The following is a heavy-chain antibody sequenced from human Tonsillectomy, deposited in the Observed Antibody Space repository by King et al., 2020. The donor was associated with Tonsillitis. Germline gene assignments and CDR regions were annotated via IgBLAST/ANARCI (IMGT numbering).Heavy chain of an antibody. CDR2: ISACNGNK. CDR3: ARDSCSSTSCQYGTLFDF. J-gene: IGHJ4*02. CDR1: GYTFTSYG. V-gene: IGHV1-18*01. D-gene: IGHD2-2*01. Sequence: QLVQSGGEVKKPGASVKVSCKASGYTFTSYGISWVRQAPGQGLEWRGWISACNGNKNYAQKIQGRVTMTTDTSTSTAYMELRSLRSDDTAVYYCARDSCSSTSCQYGTLFDFWGQGTLVTVSS.